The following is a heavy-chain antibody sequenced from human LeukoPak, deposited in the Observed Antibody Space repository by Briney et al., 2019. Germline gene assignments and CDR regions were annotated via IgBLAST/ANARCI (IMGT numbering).Heavy chain of an antibody. CDR1: GGSVGSSSFY. V-gene: IGHV4-39*02. CDR3: ARESRGYGGKPDY. D-gene: IGHD4-23*01. Sequence: PSETLSLTCTVSGGSVGSSSFYWAWIRQAPGKGLEWIGSIYYGGSAYYNPSLESRVTISEDTFKNHFSLELSSVTAADTAVYYCARESRGYGGKPDYWGQGTLVTVSS. J-gene: IGHJ4*02. CDR2: IYYGGSA.